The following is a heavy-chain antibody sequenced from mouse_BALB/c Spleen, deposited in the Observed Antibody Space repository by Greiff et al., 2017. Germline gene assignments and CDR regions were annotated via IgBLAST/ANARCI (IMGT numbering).Heavy chain of an antibody. D-gene: IGHD2-1*01. J-gene: IGHJ2*01. CDR3: ARGGGYGNYEFDY. CDR2: IWAGGST. V-gene: IGHV2-9*02. CDR1: GFSLTSYG. Sequence: VKLQESGPGLVAPSQSLSITCTVSGFSLTSYGVHWVRQPPGKGLEWLGVIWAGGSTNYNSALMSRLSISKDNSKSQVFLKMNSLQTDDTAMYYCARGGGYGNYEFDYWGQGTTLTVSS.